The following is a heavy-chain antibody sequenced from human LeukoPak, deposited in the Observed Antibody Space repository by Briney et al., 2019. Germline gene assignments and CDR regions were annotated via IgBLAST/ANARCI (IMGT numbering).Heavy chain of an antibody. J-gene: IGHJ5*02. CDR1: GGSISSYF. CDR3: ASLWFGELFFRA. Sequence: SETLSLTCTVSGGSISSYFWGWIRQPPGKGLEWIGYIYYSGSTRYNPSLKSRVTISVDTSKNQFSLKLNSVTAADTAVYYCASLWFGELFFRAWGQGTLVTVSS. D-gene: IGHD3-10*01. CDR2: IYYSGST. V-gene: IGHV4-59*01.